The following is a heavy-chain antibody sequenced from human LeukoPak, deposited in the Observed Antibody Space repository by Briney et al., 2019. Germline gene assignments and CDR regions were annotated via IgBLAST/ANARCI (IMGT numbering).Heavy chain of an antibody. J-gene: IGHJ4*02. D-gene: IGHD1-1*01. V-gene: IGHV3-23*01. CDR2: ISGSGGST. CDR3: ARVNWNDVGVYYFDY. CDR1: GLTFSSYA. Sequence: GGSLRLSCAASGLTFSSYAISWVRQAPGKGLEWVSAISGSGGSTYYADSVKGRFTISRDNSKNTLYLQMNSLRAEDTAVYYCARVNWNDVGVYYFDYWGQGTLVTVSS.